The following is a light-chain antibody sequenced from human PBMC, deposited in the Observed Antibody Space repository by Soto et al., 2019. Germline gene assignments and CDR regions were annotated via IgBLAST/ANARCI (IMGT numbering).Light chain of an antibody. Sequence: DIQMTQSPSSLSASVGDIVAITCRASQSISSYLNWYQQKPGKAPKLLIYAASSLQSGVPSRFSGSGSGTDFTLTISSLQPEDFATYYCQKSYSTLWKFGQGTKVDIK. CDR2: AAS. CDR3: QKSYSTLWK. V-gene: IGKV1-39*01. J-gene: IGKJ1*01. CDR1: QSISSY.